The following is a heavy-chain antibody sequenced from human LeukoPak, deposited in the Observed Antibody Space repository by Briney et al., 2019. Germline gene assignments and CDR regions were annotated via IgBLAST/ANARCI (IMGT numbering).Heavy chain of an antibody. Sequence: ASVKVSCKASGYTFTSYYMHWVRQAPGQGLEWMGIINPSGGSTSYAQKFQGRVTMTRDMSTSTVYMELSSLRSEDTAVYYCARSVTTLGFGYWGQGTLVTVSS. J-gene: IGHJ4*02. CDR3: ARSVTTLGFGY. CDR1: GYTFTSYY. D-gene: IGHD4-11*01. CDR2: INPSGGST. V-gene: IGHV1-46*01.